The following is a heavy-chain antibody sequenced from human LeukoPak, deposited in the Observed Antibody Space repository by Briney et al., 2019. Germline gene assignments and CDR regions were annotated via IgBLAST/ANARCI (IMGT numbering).Heavy chain of an antibody. V-gene: IGHV4-59*01. J-gene: IGHJ2*01. CDR1: GVSISRDY. CDR3: ARGFGLYWYFDL. Sequence: SESLSLTSTVSGVSISRDYWSCIRAPPGKRLEWIGYIYYSVSTNYNPSLKSRVTISVDTSKNQFSLKLSSVTAADTAVYYCARGFGLYWYFDLWGRGTLVTVSS. CDR2: IYYSVST. D-gene: IGHD3-3*01.